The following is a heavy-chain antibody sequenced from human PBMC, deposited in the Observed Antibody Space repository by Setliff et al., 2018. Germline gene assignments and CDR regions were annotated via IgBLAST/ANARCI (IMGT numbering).Heavy chain of an antibody. J-gene: IGHJ3*02. CDR1: GGSISSSSYY. CDR3: SRKEYYNFWSGPARAFDI. D-gene: IGHD3-3*01. V-gene: IGHV4-39*07. CDR2: IYYSGST. Sequence: PSETLSLTCTVSGGSISSSSYYWGWIRQPQGKGLEWIGSIYYSGSTYYNPSLKSRVTISVDTSKNQFSLKLSSVTAADTAVYYCSRKEYYNFWSGPARAFDIWGQGTMVTVAS.